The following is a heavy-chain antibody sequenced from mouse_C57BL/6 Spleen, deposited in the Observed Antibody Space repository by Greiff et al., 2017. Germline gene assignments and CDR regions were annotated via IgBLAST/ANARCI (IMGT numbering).Heavy chain of an antibody. Sequence: EVKLMESGGGLVQPGGSLSLSCAASGFTFTDYYMSWVRQPPGKALEWLGFIRNKANGYTTEYSASVKGRFTISRDNSQSILYLQMNVLRAEDSATYDCARLQTGTWFAYWGQGTLVTVSA. CDR3: ARLQTGTWFAY. CDR2: IRNKANGYTT. J-gene: IGHJ3*01. D-gene: IGHD4-1*01. CDR1: GFTFTDYY. V-gene: IGHV7-3*01.